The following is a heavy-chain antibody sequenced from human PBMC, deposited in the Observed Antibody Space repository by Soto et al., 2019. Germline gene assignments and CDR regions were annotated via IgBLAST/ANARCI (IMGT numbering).Heavy chain of an antibody. D-gene: IGHD3-22*01. CDR1: GFTFSSYD. CDR3: ARGLYYYDSSGYYPRLRDWYFDL. J-gene: IGHJ2*01. CDR2: IGTAGDT. Sequence: GGSLRLSCAASGFTFSSYDMHWVRQATGKGLEWVSAIGTAGDTYYPGSVKGRFTISRENAKNSLYLQMNSLRAEDTAVYYCARGLYYYDSSGYYPRLRDWYFDLWGRGTLVTVSS. V-gene: IGHV3-13*01.